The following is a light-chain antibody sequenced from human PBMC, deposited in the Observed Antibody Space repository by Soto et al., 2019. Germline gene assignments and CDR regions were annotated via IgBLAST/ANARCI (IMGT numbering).Light chain of an antibody. Sequence: DIQMTQSPSTLSASVGDRVTITCRASQSINNYLAWHQQKPGKAPKVLIYKTSTLESGVPSRFSGSGSGTEFTLTISSLQPDDFATYSCQQYSSYPLTFGGGTKVEIK. V-gene: IGKV1-5*03. CDR2: KTS. CDR1: QSINNY. CDR3: QQYSSYPLT. J-gene: IGKJ4*01.